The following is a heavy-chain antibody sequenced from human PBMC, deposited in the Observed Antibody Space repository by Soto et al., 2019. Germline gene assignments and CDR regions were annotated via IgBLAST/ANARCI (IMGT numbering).Heavy chain of an antibody. CDR1: GFTFDDYA. V-gene: IGHV3-9*01. CDR2: ISWNSGSI. D-gene: IGHD3-22*01. J-gene: IGHJ1*01. Sequence: EVQLVESGGGLVQPGRSLRLSCAASGFTFDDYAMHWVRQAPGKGLAWVSGISWNSGSIGYADSVKGRFTISRDNAKNSLYLQMNSLRAEDTALYYCAKQTASSGYPAFQHWGQGTLVTVSS. CDR3: AKQTASSGYPAFQH.